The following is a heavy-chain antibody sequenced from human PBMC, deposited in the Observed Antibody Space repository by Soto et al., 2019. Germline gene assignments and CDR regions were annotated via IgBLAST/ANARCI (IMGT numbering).Heavy chain of an antibody. D-gene: IGHD6-19*01. Sequence: GGSLRLSCSVAGFTVSDSMSWVRQAPGKGLECVSFIHSDGSTHYTDSVRGRFAISRDNSKNTLYLQMDRLRVDDTAVYFCARDASGTFDYWGQGTLVTVSS. CDR1: GFTVSDS. CDR3: ARDASGTFDY. CDR2: IHSDGST. J-gene: IGHJ4*02. V-gene: IGHV3-53*01.